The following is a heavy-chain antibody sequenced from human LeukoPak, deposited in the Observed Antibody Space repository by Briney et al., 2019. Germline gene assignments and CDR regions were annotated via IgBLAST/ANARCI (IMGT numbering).Heavy chain of an antibody. V-gene: IGHV4-34*01. Sequence: PSETLSLTCAVYGGSFSGYYWSWIRQPPGKGLEWIGEINHSGSTNYNPSLKSRVTISVDTSKNQFSLKLSSVTAADTAVYYCARDREGSGSYYLDYWGQGTLVTASS. CDR1: GGSFSGYY. CDR3: ARDREGSGSYYLDY. CDR2: INHSGST. D-gene: IGHD3-10*01. J-gene: IGHJ4*02.